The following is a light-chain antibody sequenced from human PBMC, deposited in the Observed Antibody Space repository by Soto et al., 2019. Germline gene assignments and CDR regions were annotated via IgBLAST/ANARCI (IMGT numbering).Light chain of an antibody. V-gene: IGKV1-39*01. J-gene: IGKJ1*01. Sequence: DIQMNQSPSSLSASVGDRVTITCRASQSISSYLNWYQQKPGKAPKLLIYAASSLQSGVPSRFSGCGSGTDFTLTISSLQPEDVATYYCQQSYSTPPWTFGQGTKVEIK. CDR2: AAS. CDR1: QSISSY. CDR3: QQSYSTPPWT.